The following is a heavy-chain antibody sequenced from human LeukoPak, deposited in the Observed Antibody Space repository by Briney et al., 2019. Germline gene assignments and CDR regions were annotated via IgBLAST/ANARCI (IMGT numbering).Heavy chain of an antibody. V-gene: IGHV4-59*08. CDR2: IYYSGST. CDR1: GGSISSYY. J-gene: IGHJ4*02. D-gene: IGHD5-18*01. Sequence: PSETLSLTCTVSGGSISSYYWSWIRQPPGKGLEWIGYIYYSGSTNYNPSLKSRVTISVDTSKNQFSLKLSSVTAADTAVYYCARHIRGYSYGFDYWGQGTLVTVSS. CDR3: ARHIRGYSYGFDY.